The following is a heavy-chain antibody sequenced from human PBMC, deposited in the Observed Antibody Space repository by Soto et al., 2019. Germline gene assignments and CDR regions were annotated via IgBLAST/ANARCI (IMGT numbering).Heavy chain of an antibody. CDR3: AKVYSTDITVIVPSYGSDI. D-gene: IGHD1-20*01. Sequence: VGSLRLSCVVSRFVFSSYAMSWVRQTPGKGLAWVAGISGNGRTTDYAAPVKGRFTISRDNSKNTLYLQMNSLRVEDTAVYYCAKVYSTDITVIVPSYGSDIWGHGTTVTVSS. J-gene: IGHJ6*02. CDR2: ISGNGRTT. CDR1: RFVFSSYA. V-gene: IGHV3-23*01.